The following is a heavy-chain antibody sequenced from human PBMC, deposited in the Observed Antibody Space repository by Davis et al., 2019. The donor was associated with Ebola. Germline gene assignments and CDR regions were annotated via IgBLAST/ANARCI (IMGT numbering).Heavy chain of an antibody. CDR1: GFTFDDHT. J-gene: IGHJ4*02. V-gene: IGHV3-43*01. CDR2: ITWDGGTT. CDR3: VRGGRTAGTLLDF. D-gene: IGHD6-13*01. Sequence: GGSLRLSCEASGFTFDDHTMHWVRQVPGKGLEWVSLITWDGGTTHYEASFKGRFIISRDHNENDLHLQINSLRIEDTALYHSVRGGRTAGTLLDFWGPGTQVTVSA.